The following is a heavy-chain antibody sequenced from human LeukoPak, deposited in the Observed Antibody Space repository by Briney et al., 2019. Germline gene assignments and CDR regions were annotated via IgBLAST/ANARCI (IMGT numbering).Heavy chain of an antibody. CDR3: ARVSMSGSSWNPVDY. V-gene: IGHV1-18*01. J-gene: IGHJ4*02. CDR1: GYTFTSYG. CDR2: ISAYNGNT. Sequence: WASVKVSCKASGYTFTSYGISWVRQAPGQGLEWMGWISAYNGNTNYAQKLQGRVTMTTDTSTSTAYMELRSLRSDDTAVYYCARVSMSGSSWNPVDYWGQGTLVTVSS. D-gene: IGHD6-13*01.